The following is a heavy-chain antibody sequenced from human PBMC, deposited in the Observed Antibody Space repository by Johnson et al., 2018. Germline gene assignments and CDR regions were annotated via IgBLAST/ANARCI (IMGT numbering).Heavy chain of an antibody. Sequence: VQLVESGGGLVQPGGSLRLSCASSEFTFSSYAMSWVRQAPGMGLQWVSSISGSGGYTYYADSVKGRFTISRDNSKNTLYLQMNSLRAEDTAVYYCAQSQGVFYYYDMDVWGQGTTVTVSS. CDR2: ISGSGGYT. V-gene: IGHV3-23*04. D-gene: IGHD3-16*01. CDR3: AQSQGVFYYYDMDV. J-gene: IGHJ6*02. CDR1: EFTFSSYA.